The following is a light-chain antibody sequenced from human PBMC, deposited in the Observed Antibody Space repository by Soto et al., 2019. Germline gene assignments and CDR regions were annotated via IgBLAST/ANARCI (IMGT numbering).Light chain of an antibody. V-gene: IGLV3-21*02. CDR3: QVWDSSDENWV. J-gene: IGLJ3*02. CDR1: NIGIKS. CDR2: DDS. Sequence: SYELTQSPSVSVAPDQTAKIPCGGNNIGIKSVQWYQQKPGQAPVLVVYDDSDRPSGIPERFSGFNSGNTATLTISRVEAGDEADYYCQVWDSSDENWVFGGGTKLTVL.